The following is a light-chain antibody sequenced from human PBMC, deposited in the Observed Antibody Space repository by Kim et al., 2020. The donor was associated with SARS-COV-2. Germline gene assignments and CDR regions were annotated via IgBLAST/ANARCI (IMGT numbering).Light chain of an antibody. CDR3: QTWGTGIPVA. V-gene: IGLV4-69*01. Sequence: QLVLTQSPSASASLGASVRLTCTLSSEYSTYAIAWHQQRPEKGPRFLVRLNSDGSDAKGEGSPDRFSGAGSGAQRYHTIPSLQSEDEADEYCQTWGTGIPVAFGGGTQLTVL. CDR1: SEYSTYA. J-gene: IGLJ2*01. CDR2: LNSDGSD.